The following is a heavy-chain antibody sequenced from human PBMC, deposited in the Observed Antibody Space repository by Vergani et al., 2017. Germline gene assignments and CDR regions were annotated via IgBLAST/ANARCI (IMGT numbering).Heavy chain of an antibody. V-gene: IGHV3-15*07. J-gene: IGHJ6*02. CDR1: GFSFRNDW. Sequence: EVQLVESGGGIVKPGGSLRLSCVASGFSFRNDWMNWVRRTPGKGLEWVGRIKSTFDRGTTDYAAAVKGRFTISRDDAKNTLFLQMNGLKTEDIGVYYCTTDPRDCGDGSCYWLRDHHYYGMDVWGQGTTVTVSS. CDR3: TTDPRDCGDGSCYWLRDHHYYGMDV. CDR2: IKSTFDRGTT. D-gene: IGHD2-21*01.